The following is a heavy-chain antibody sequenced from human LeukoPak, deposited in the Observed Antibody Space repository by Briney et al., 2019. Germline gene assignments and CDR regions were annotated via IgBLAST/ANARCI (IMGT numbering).Heavy chain of an antibody. D-gene: IGHD3-16*01. Sequence: GGSLRLSCAASGFTFSSYGMHWVRQAPGKGLEWVAFIRYDGSNEYYADSVKGRFTISRDNSKNTLFLQMNSLRAEDTAVYYCAKDRGEREWLYYFDYWGQGTLVTVSS. V-gene: IGHV3-30*02. CDR1: GFTFSSYG. CDR3: AKDRGEREWLYYFDY. J-gene: IGHJ4*02. CDR2: IRYDGSNE.